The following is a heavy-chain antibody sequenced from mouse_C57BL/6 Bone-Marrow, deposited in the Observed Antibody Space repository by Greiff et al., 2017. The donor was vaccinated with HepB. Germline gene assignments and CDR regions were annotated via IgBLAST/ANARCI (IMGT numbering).Heavy chain of an antibody. V-gene: IGHV3-6*01. CDR2: ISYDGSN. Sequence: DVKLVESGPGLVKPSQSLSLTCSVTGYSITSGYYWNWIRQFPGNKLEWMGYISYDGSNNYNPSLKNRISITRDTSKNQFFLKLNSVTTEDTATYYCAREALGNCCFAYWGQGTLVTVSA. J-gene: IGHJ3*01. CDR1: GYSITSGYY. D-gene: IGHD2-1*01. CDR3: AREALGNCCFAY.